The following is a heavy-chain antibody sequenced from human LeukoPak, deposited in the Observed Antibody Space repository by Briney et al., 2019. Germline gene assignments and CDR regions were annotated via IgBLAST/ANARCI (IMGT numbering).Heavy chain of an antibody. CDR2: IYYSGST. J-gene: IGHJ4*02. CDR1: GGSISSSSYY. Sequence: SETLSLTYTVSGGSISSSSYYWGWIRQPPGKGLEWIGSIYYSGSTYYNPSLKSRVTISVDTSKNQFSLKLSSVTAADTAVYYCARHVLPRSAMTTFYVSYFDYWGQGTLVTVSS. V-gene: IGHV4-39*01. CDR3: ARHVLPRSAMTTFYVSYFDY. D-gene: IGHD3-16*01.